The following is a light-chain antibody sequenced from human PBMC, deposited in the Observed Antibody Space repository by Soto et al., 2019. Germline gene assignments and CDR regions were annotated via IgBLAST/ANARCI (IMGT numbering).Light chain of an antibody. V-gene: IGLV2-14*01. CDR3: SSYTSSSSYV. CDR2: DVS. CDR1: SSDVGGYNY. Sequence: QSDLTQPASVSGSPGQSITISCTGTSSDVGGYNYVSWYQQHPGKAPKLMIYDVSNRPSGVSNRFSGSKSGNTASLTISGLQAEYEADYYCSSYTSSSSYVFGTGTKVTVL. J-gene: IGLJ1*01.